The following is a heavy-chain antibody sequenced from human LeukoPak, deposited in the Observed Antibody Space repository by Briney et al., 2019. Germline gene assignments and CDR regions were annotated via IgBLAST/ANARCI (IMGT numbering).Heavy chain of an antibody. CDR3: AKRGGVIIGSWFDP. CDR1: GFTFSSYG. J-gene: IGHJ5*02. D-gene: IGHD3-10*01. CDR2: ISYDGSNK. Sequence: GGSLRLSCAASGFTFSSYGMHWVRHAPGKGLELVAVISYDGSNKYYADSVKGRFTTSRDNSKNTLYLQMNSLRAEDTAVYYCAKRGGVIIGSWFDPWGQGTLVTVSS. V-gene: IGHV3-30*18.